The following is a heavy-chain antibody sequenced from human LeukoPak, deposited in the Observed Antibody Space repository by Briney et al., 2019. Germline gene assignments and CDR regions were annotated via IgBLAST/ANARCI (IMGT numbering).Heavy chain of an antibody. CDR2: ISVYNGNT. Sequence: ASVKVSCKASGYTFTNYGISWVRQAPGQGLEWMGWISVYNGNTNYAQKLQGRVTMTTDTSTSTAYMELRSLRSDDTAVYYCAREEIYYYYYYMDVWGKGTTVTVSS. V-gene: IGHV1-18*01. D-gene: IGHD5-24*01. CDR1: GYTFTNYG. CDR3: AREEIYYYYYYMDV. J-gene: IGHJ6*03.